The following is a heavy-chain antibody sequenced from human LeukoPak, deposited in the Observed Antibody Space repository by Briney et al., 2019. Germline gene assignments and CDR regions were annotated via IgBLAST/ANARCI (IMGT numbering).Heavy chain of an antibody. CDR2: ISAYNGNT. D-gene: IGHD3-9*01. V-gene: IGHV1-18*01. J-gene: IGHJ6*02. CDR1: GYTFTSYG. CDR3: ARAWASYDILTGYPNPFPYYYYYGMDV. Sequence: ASVKVSCKASGYTFTSYGISWVRQAPGQGLEWMGWISAYNGNTNYAQKLQGRVTMTTDTSTSTAYMELRSLRSDDTAVYYCARAWASYDILTGYPNPFPYYYYYGMDVWGQGTTVTVSS.